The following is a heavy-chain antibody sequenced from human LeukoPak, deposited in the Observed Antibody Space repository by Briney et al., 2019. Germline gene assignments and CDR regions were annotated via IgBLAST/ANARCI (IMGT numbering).Heavy chain of an antibody. CDR2: IWYDGSNK. CDR3: AKDQVTMVRGVIISPDY. J-gene: IGHJ4*02. V-gene: IGHV3-33*06. Sequence: GRSLRLSCAASGFTFSSYGMHGVRQAPGKGLEWVAVIWYDGSNKYYADSVKGRFTISRDNSKNTLYLQMNSLRAEDTAVYYCAKDQVTMVRGVIISPDYWGQGALVTVSS. D-gene: IGHD3-10*01. CDR1: GFTFSSYG.